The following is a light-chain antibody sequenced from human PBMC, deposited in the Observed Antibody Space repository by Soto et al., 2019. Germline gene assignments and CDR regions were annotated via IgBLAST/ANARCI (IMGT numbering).Light chain of an antibody. CDR1: QSLVHRDRNTY. V-gene: IGKV2-24*01. Sequence: MTQTPLSSSVALGQPASISCRSNQSLVHRDRNTYFYWFHQRPGQVPRLIIDRVSHRFSGVPDRLTVVGAGTYFALKISRVAPEDVGVYYCLQATDFPWTFGQGT. CDR3: LQATDFPWT. CDR2: RVS. J-gene: IGKJ1*01.